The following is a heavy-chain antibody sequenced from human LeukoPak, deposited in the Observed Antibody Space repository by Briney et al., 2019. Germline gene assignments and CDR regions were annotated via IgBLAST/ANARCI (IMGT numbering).Heavy chain of an antibody. CDR2: ISASSDST. D-gene: IGHD1-1*01. J-gene: IGHJ4*02. Sequence: GGSLRLSCAASGFTFSSYGMSWVRQAPEKGLEWVSAISASSDSTYYADSVKGRFTISRDNSKNTLFLQMNSLRAEDTAVYYCLKATADYWGQGTLVTVSS. V-gene: IGHV3-23*01. CDR3: LKATADY. CDR1: GFTFSSYG.